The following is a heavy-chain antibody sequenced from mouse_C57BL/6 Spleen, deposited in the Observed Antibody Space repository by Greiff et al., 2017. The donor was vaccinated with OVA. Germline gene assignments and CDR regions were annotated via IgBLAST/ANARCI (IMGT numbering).Heavy chain of an antibody. J-gene: IGHJ3*01. V-gene: IGHV1-64*01. D-gene: IGHD2-4*01. CDR2: IHPNSGST. CDR3: AIYYYYGLAY. CDR1: GYTFTSYW. Sequence: QVQLQQPGAELVKPGASVKLSCKASGYTFTSYWMHWVKQRPGKGLEWIGMIHPNSGSTNYNEKFKSKATLTEDKSSNTAYMQLSSLTSEDSAVYYCAIYYYYGLAYWGQGTLVTVSA.